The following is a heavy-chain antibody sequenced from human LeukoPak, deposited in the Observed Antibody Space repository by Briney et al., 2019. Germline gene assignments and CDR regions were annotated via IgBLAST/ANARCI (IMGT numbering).Heavy chain of an antibody. D-gene: IGHD5-24*01. CDR1: GGSISSHY. CDR2: IYYSGST. V-gene: IGHV4-59*11. Sequence: SETLSLTCTVSGGSISSHYWSWIRQPPGKGLEWIGYIYYSGSTNYNPSLKSRVTISVDTSKNQFSLKLSSVTAADTAVYYCAISRDGYKFDYWSQGTLVTVSS. CDR3: AISRDGYKFDY. J-gene: IGHJ4*02.